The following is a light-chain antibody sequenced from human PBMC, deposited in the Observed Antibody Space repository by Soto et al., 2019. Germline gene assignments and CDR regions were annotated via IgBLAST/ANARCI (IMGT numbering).Light chain of an antibody. J-gene: IGLJ1*01. Sequence: QSVLTQPASVSGSPGQSITISCTGTSSDVGGYNYVSWYQQHPGKAPKLMIYEVSKRPSGVPDRFSGSKSGNTASLTVSGLQAEDEADYYCSSYAGSTLYVFGTGTRSPS. V-gene: IGLV2-8*01. CDR2: EVS. CDR3: SSYAGSTLYV. CDR1: SSDVGGYNY.